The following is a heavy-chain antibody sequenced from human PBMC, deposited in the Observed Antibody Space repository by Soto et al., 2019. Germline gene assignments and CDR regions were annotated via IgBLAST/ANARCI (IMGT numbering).Heavy chain of an antibody. CDR1: CVSVINSY. J-gene: IGHJ4*02. Sequence: PSETLSLTCTFSCVSVINSYWGWVRQPPGKGLEWVAYVYYSGRTYYNPSFKSRVTISIDTSKNQFSLKLSSVTATDTAVYYCARQRTTVVTQAYFDHWGQGALVTVSS. D-gene: IGHD2-21*02. CDR3: ARQRTTVVTQAYFDH. CDR2: VYYSGRT. V-gene: IGHV4-59*08.